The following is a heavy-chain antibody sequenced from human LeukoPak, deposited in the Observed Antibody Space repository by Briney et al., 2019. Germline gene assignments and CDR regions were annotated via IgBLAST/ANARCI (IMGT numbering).Heavy chain of an antibody. V-gene: IGHV4-39*01. CDR1: GGSISSSSYY. Sequence: SETLSLTCTVSGGSISSSSYYWGWIRQPPGKGLEWIGSIYYSGSTYYNPSLKSRVTISVDTSKNQFSLKLSSVTAADTAVYYCARAGYYDSSGYYRTGPFDYWGQGTLVTVSS. CDR2: IYYSGST. J-gene: IGHJ4*02. CDR3: ARAGYYDSSGYYRTGPFDY. D-gene: IGHD3-22*01.